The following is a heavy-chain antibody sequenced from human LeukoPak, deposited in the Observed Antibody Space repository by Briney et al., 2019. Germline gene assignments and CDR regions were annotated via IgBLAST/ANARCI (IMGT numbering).Heavy chain of an antibody. V-gene: IGHV1-2*02. J-gene: IGHJ4*02. Sequence: ASVKVSCKASGYTFTGYYMHWVRQAPGQGLEWMGWINPNSGGTNYAQKFQGRVTMTRDTSISTAYMELSRLRSDDTAVYYCARHSSGWYRVFDYWGQGTLVTVSS. CDR2: INPNSGGT. CDR1: GYTFTGYY. D-gene: IGHD6-19*01. CDR3: ARHSSGWYRVFDY.